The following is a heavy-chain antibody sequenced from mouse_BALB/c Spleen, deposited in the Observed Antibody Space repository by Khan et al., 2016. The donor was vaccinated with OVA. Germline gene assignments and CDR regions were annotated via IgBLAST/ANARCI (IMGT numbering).Heavy chain of an antibody. CDR1: GYTFTTAG. CDR3: ARGGGDYYRNDGRAMEY. Sequence: QIQLVQSGPELKKPGETVRISCKASGYTFTTAGIQWVQKMPGKGLKWIGWINTHSGVPKYAEDFKGRFAFSLEISVNTAYLQITNLKNEDTATYFCARGGGDYYRNDGRAMEYWGQGTSVTVSS. D-gene: IGHD2-14*01. CDR2: INTHSGVP. V-gene: IGHV9-4*02. J-gene: IGHJ4*01.